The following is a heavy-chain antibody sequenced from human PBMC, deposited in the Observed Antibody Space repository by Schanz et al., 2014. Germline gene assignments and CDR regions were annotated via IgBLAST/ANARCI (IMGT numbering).Heavy chain of an antibody. CDR2: MSYDGSNK. V-gene: IGHV3-30-3*01. J-gene: IGHJ4*02. CDR1: GFTFSSYA. CDR3: ARDSGSHYLVDY. D-gene: IGHD1-26*01. Sequence: QGQLVESGGGVVQPGRSLRLSCAASGFTFSSYAMHWVRQAPGKGLEWVAVMSYDGSNKYYADSVKGRFTISRDNSQNTLYLQMNSLRAEDTAVYYCARDSGSHYLVDYWGQGTLVTVSS.